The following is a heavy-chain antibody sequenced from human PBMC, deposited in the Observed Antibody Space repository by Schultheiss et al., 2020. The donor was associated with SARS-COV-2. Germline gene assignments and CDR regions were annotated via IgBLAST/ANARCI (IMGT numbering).Heavy chain of an antibody. J-gene: IGHJ3*02. Sequence: SVKVSCKASGYTFTSYAMHWVRQAPGQGLEWMGGIIPIFGTANYAQKFQGRVTITADESTSTAYMELSSLRSEDTAVYYCARPPDSSGAFDIWGQGTMVTVSS. V-gene: IGHV1-69*13. CDR1: GYTFTSYA. D-gene: IGHD3-22*01. CDR3: ARPPDSSGAFDI. CDR2: IIPIFGTA.